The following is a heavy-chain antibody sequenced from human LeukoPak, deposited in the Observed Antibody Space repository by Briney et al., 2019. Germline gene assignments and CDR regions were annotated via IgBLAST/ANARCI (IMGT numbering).Heavy chain of an antibody. V-gene: IGHV1-8*03. Sequence: ASVRVSCKASGHTFTGYYMHWVRQATGQGLEWMGWMNPNSGNTGYAQKFQGRVTITRNTSISTAYMELSSLRSEDTAVYYCAWATGKAIGSDAFDIWGQGTMVTVSS. CDR3: AWATGKAIGSDAFDI. J-gene: IGHJ3*02. D-gene: IGHD2-21*01. CDR1: GHTFTGYY. CDR2: MNPNSGNT.